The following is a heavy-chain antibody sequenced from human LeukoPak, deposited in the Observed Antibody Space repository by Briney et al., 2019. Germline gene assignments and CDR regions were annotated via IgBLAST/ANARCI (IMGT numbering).Heavy chain of an antibody. CDR2: IYYSAST. D-gene: IGHD3-22*01. CDR1: GGSIGSSSHS. Sequence: SETLSLTCTVSGGSIGSSSHSWGWIRQPPGKGLEWIGTIYYSASTSYSASTSYNPSLKSRVAISVDTSKNQFSLKLSSVTAADTAVYYCARDPAGFVGVREPDYYDSSGFFDYWGQGTLVTVSS. J-gene: IGHJ4*02. CDR3: ARDPAGFVGVREPDYYDSSGFFDY. V-gene: IGHV4-39*02.